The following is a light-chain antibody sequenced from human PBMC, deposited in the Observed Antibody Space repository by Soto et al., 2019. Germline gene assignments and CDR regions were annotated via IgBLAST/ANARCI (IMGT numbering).Light chain of an antibody. V-gene: IGKV3-20*01. CDR3: QQYGSSPLT. Sequence: EIVLTQSPGTLSLSPGERATLSCRASQSVSSSYLAWYQQKPGQAPRPLIYGASSRATGIPDRFSGSGCGTDFTLTISRLEPEDFAVYYCQQYGSSPLTFGGGTKVEIK. J-gene: IGKJ4*01. CDR2: GAS. CDR1: QSVSSSY.